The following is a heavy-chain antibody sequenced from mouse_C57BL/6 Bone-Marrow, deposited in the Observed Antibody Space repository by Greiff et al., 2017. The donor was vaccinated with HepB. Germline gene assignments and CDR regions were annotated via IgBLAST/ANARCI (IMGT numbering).Heavy chain of an antibody. CDR3: APQLRYPRYYFDY. J-gene: IGHJ2*01. V-gene: IGHV1-69*01. CDR1: GYTFTSYW. Sequence: QVQLQQPGAELVMPGASVKLSCKASGYTFTSYWMHWVKQRPGQGLEWIGEIDPSDSYTNYNQKFKGKSTLTVDKSSSTAYMQLSSLTSEDSAVYYCAPQLRYPRYYFDYWGQGTTLTVSA. D-gene: IGHD3-2*02. CDR2: IDPSDSYT.